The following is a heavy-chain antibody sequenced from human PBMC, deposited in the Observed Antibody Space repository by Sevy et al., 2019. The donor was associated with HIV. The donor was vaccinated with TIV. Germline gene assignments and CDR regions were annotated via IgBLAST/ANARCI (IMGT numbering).Heavy chain of an antibody. CDR3: VRYYDSSGYYSTAFDI. D-gene: IGHD3-22*01. V-gene: IGHV4-30-4*01. CDR2: IYYSGST. Sequence: SETLSLTCTVSGGSISSGDYYWSWIHQPPGKGLEWIGYIYYSGSTYYNPSLKSRVTISVDTSKNQFSLKLTSVTAADTAVYYCVRYYDSSGYYSTAFDIWGQGTMVTVSS. J-gene: IGHJ3*02. CDR1: GGSISSGDYY.